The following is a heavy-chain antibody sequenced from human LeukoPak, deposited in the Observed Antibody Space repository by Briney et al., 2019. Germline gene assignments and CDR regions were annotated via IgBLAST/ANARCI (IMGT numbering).Heavy chain of an antibody. CDR2: TKSKIDRGTT. D-gene: IGHD3/OR15-3a*01. CDR1: ALIFSNLW. CDR3: ATDPHRTGGRWFDP. V-gene: IGHV3-15*01. Sequence: GRSLRLSCAASALIFSNLWMSWVRHPPREGPEWVGPTKSKIDRGTTDYAAPEKGRFTISRDDSKNTLYLQMNSLKAEDTAVYYCATDPHRTGGRWFDPWGQGTLVTVSS. J-gene: IGHJ5*02.